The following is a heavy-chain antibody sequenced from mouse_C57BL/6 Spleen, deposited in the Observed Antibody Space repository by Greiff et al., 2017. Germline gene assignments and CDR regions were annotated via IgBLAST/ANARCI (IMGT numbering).Heavy chain of an antibody. CDR2: IEPEDGET. J-gene: IGHJ3*01. CDR3: ARGRSWFAY. V-gene: IGHV14-2*01. Sequence: VQLKQSGAELVKPGASVKLSCTASGFTIKDSFMHWVKQRPDQGLEWIGRIEPEDGETKYAPKFEGKATITADKSYNTAYLQLSSLTSEDTAVYYCARGRSWFAYWGQGTLVTVSA. CDR1: GFTIKDSF.